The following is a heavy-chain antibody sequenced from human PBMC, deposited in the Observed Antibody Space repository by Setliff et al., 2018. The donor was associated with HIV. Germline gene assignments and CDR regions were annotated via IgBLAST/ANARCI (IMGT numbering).Heavy chain of an antibody. CDR1: GFIFSDYY. J-gene: IGHJ4*02. V-gene: IGHV3-11*04. CDR3: ARHRGGGPWEPIDY. Sequence: PGESLKISCAASGFIFSDYYMSWIRQAPGKGLEWVSDISSSGNTLNYADSVKGRFIISRTNAKNSLYLQMNSLRVDDTAFYFCARHRGGGPWEPIDYWGQGTLVTVSS. CDR2: ISSSGNTL. D-gene: IGHD3-10*01.